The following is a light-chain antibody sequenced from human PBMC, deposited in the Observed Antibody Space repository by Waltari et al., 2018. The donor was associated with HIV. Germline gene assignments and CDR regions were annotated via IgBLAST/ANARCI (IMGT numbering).Light chain of an antibody. V-gene: IGKV1-5*03. CDR1: QNVNRW. CDR2: NAS. Sequence: DSQMTQSPSTLSASVGDRVTITCRASQNVNRWLACYQQKPGKAPKLLIYNASTLETGVPSRFSGSGAGTEFTLTISSLQPDDFATYYCQQYAQYSAITFGGGTQVEI. CDR3: QQYAQYSAIT. J-gene: IGKJ4*01.